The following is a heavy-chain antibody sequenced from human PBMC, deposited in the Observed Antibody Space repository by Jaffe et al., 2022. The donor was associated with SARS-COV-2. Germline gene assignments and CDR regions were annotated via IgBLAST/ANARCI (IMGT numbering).Heavy chain of an antibody. J-gene: IGHJ6*02. D-gene: IGHD1-1*01. V-gene: IGHV3-23*01. Sequence: EVQLLESGGGLVQPGGSLRLSCAASGFTFSSYAMSWVRQAPGKGLEWVSAISGSGGSTYYADSVKGRFTISRDNSKNTLYLQMNSLRAEDTAVYYCAKDVGNDVYYYYYYGMDVWGQGTTVTVSS. CDR3: AKDVGNDVYYYYYYGMDV. CDR2: ISGSGGST. CDR1: GFTFSSYA.